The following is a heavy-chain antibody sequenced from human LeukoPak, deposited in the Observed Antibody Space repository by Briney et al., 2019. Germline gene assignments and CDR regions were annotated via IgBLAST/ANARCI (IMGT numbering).Heavy chain of an antibody. CDR3: GASRQYVGAFDV. CDR1: ASILRSQA. J-gene: IGHJ3*01. V-gene: IGHV3-48*03. D-gene: IGHD3-16*01. Sequence: GRCMTPSWPLSASILRSQALDCVRPAAGKGMEWTSSACSSSTIIKYADSVRGRFTISRDDARESLYLQMSSLRADDTAIYYCGASRQYVGAFDVWGQGTLVTVSS. CDR2: ACSSSTII.